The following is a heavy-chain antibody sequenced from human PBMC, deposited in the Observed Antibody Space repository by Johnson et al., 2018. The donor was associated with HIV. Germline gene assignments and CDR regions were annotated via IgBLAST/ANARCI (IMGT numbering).Heavy chain of an antibody. D-gene: IGHD2-2*01. V-gene: IGHV3-11*01. Sequence: QVQLVESGGGLVQPGGSLRLSCAASGFTFSDYYMTWIRQAPGKGLEWVSYISSSGSTMYYADSVKGRFTISRDNAKNSLYLQMNSLRAEDTAVYYCARNGLIPAAKGVAFDIWGHGTTVTVSS. CDR3: ARNGLIPAAKGVAFDI. CDR1: GFTFSDYY. J-gene: IGHJ3*02. CDR2: ISSSGSTM.